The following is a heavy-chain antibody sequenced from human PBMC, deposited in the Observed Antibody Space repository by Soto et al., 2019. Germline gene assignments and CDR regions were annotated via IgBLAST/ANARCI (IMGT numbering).Heavy chain of an antibody. D-gene: IGHD5-18*01. J-gene: IGHJ4*02. CDR3: VKGKESGYRGAFDS. CDR1: GFSFGSYA. V-gene: IGHV3-23*01. CDR2: VSGSGSSP. Sequence: PGGSLRLSCAATGFSFGSYAMGWVRQAPGKGLEWVPGVSGSGSSPYYADSVKGRLTISKDKSKNTLYLDLNNLRSEDTAVYFCVKGKESGYRGAFDSWGQGTMVTVSS.